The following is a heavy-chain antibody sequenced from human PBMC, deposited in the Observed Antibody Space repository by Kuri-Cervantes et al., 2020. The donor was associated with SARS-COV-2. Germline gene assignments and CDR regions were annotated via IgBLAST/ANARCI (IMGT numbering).Heavy chain of an antibody. CDR2: INAGTGKT. Sequence: ASVKVSCKASGDTFSSLSMHWVRQAPGQSLEWMGWINAGTGKTKYSQKFQGRVTISRDTSASTAYMELRSLTSDDTAVYYCARLPAVAGPQLPLDSWGQGTLVTGYS. J-gene: IGHJ4*02. CDR3: ARLPAVAGPQLPLDS. D-gene: IGHD6-19*01. V-gene: IGHV1-3*01. CDR1: GDTFSSLS.